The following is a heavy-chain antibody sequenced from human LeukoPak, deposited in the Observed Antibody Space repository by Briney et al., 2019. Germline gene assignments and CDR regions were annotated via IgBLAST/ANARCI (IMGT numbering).Heavy chain of an antibody. CDR2: IKQDGSEK. V-gene: IGHV3-7*01. J-gene: IGHJ4*02. CDR1: GFTFSSYW. D-gene: IGHD4-11*01. CDR3: ARSPLRLQPTGESDY. Sequence: PGGSLRLSCAASGFTFSSYWMSWVRQAPGKGLEWVANIKQDGSEKYYVDSVKGRFTISRDNAKNSLYLQMNSLRAEDTAVYYCARSPLRLQPTGESDYWGQGTLVTVSS.